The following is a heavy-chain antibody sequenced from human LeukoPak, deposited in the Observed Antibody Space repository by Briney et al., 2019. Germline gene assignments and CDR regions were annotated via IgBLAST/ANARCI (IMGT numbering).Heavy chain of an antibody. Sequence: GGSLRLSCAASGFTFSSYAMHWLRQAPGKGLEWVAVISYDGSNKYYADSVKGRFTISRDNSKNTLYLQMNSLRAQDTAVYYCARAAYSRDVSKNAFDIRGQGTMVTVSS. CDR1: GFTFSSYA. CDR2: ISYDGSNK. V-gene: IGHV3-30*04. D-gene: IGHD2-21*01. J-gene: IGHJ3*02. CDR3: ARAAYSRDVSKNAFDI.